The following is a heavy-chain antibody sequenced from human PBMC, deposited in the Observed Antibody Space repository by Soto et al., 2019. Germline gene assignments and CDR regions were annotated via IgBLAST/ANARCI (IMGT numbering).Heavy chain of an antibody. V-gene: IGHV4-39*01. CDR1: GDSISSPSYY. J-gene: IGHJ5*02. Sequence: QLQLQESGPGLVKPSETLSLTCPVSGDSISSPSYYWGWIRQSPEKGLEWIGSIYYSGSTYYKPSLKSRVTISIDTSKNQFSLKLHFVTVADTAIYSCVRQMGRGWFAPWGQGTLVSVSS. CDR2: IYYSGST. D-gene: IGHD3-10*01. CDR3: VRQMGRGWFAP.